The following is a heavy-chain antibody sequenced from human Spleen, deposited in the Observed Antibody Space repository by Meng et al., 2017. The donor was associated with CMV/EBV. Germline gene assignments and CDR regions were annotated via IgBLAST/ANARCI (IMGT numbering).Heavy chain of an antibody. CDR2: ISAYNGNT. J-gene: IGHJ4*02. D-gene: IGHD4-17*01. V-gene: IGHV1-18*04. Sequence: ASVKVSCKASGYTFTGYYMHWVRQAPGQGLEWMGWISAYNGNTNYAQKLQGRVTMTTDTSTSTAYMELRSLRSDDTAVYYCARDIGTVSLDYWGQGTLVTVSS. CDR3: ARDIGTVSLDY. CDR1: GYTFTGYY.